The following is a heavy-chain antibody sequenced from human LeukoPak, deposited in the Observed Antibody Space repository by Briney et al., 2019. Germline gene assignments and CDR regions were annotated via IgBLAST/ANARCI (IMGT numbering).Heavy chain of an antibody. CDR2: IIPIFGTA. Sequence: SVKVSCKASGGTFSSYAISWVRQAPGQGLEWMGGIIPIFGTANYAQKFQGRVTITADKSTSTAYMELSSLRSEDTAVYYCARDLGNQLLWDDWFDPWGQGTLVTVSS. V-gene: IGHV1-69*06. CDR1: GGTFSSYA. CDR3: ARDLGNQLLWDDWFDP. D-gene: IGHD2-2*01. J-gene: IGHJ5*02.